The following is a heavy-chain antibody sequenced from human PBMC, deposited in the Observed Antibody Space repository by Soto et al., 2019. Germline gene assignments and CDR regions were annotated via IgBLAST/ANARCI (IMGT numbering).Heavy chain of an antibody. Sequence: GGSLRLSCAASGFTFSSYAMSWVRQAPGKGLEWVAVISYDGSNKYYADSVKGRFTISRDNSKNTLYLQMNSLRAEDTAVYYCARAPESGSYYNWFDPWGQGTLVTVSS. D-gene: IGHD1-26*01. CDR1: GFTFSSYA. CDR3: ARAPESGSYYNWFDP. J-gene: IGHJ5*02. CDR2: ISYDGSNK. V-gene: IGHV3-30*04.